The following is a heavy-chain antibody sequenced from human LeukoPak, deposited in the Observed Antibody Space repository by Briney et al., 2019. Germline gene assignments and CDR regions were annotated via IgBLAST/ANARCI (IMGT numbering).Heavy chain of an antibody. V-gene: IGHV1-69*04. D-gene: IGHD3-9*01. Sequence: ASVRVSCKASGGTFSSYAISWVRQAPGQGLEWMGRIIPILGIANYAQKFQGRVTITADKSTSTAYMELSSLRSEDTAVYYCARDGWASRYDILTGYYYFDYWGQGTLVTVSS. CDR1: GGTFSSYA. CDR2: IIPILGIA. CDR3: ARDGWASRYDILTGYYYFDY. J-gene: IGHJ4*02.